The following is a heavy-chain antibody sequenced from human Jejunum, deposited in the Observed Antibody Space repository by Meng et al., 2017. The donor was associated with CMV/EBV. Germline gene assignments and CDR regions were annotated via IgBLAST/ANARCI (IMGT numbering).Heavy chain of an antibody. CDR1: FRSYM. Sequence: FRSYMMSWVRQAPGKGPEWVASISRDGSKDYYVDSVKGRFTISRDNAKTSLFLELSSLRAEDTAVYYCARTISVSVAGAVVPGESDSWGQGTLVTVSS. V-gene: IGHV3-7*01. CDR3: ARTISVSVAGAVVPGESDS. D-gene: IGHD2-15*01. J-gene: IGHJ4*02. CDR2: ISRDGSKD.